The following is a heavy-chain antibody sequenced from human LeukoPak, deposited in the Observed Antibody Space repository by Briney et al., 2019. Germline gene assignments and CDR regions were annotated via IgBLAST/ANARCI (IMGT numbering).Heavy chain of an antibody. CDR1: GFTFDDYD. CDR3: ARSSHSMVRGPRAFDI. V-gene: IGHV3-20*04. CDR2: INWNGGST. J-gene: IGHJ3*02. D-gene: IGHD3-10*01. Sequence: PGGSLRLSCAASGFTFDDYDMSWVRQAPGKGLEWVSGINWNGGSTGYADSVKGRFTISRDNAKNSLYLQMNSLRAEDTAVYYCARSSHSMVRGPRAFDIWGQGTMVTVSS.